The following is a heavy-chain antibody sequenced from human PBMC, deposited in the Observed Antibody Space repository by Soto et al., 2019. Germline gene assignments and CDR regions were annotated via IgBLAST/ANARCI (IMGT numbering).Heavy chain of an antibody. CDR2: IHYSGST. CDR3: ARPHGGSSGWDNWFDP. D-gene: IGHD6-25*01. Sequence: SETLCLTCTVSGGSIRDYYWGWIRQSPGKGLEWIGYIHYSGSTNYNPSLKSRVTISVDTSKNQFSLKLNSVTAADTAVYYCARPHGGSSGWDNWFDPWGQGTLVTVSS. J-gene: IGHJ5*02. V-gene: IGHV4-59*01. CDR1: GGSIRDYY.